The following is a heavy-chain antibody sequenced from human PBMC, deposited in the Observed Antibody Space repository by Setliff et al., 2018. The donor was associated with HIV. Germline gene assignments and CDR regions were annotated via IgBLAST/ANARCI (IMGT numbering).Heavy chain of an antibody. J-gene: IGHJ6*03. CDR1: GGSVIKDNFY. CDR3: VNSGYDGDYYYYYMDV. V-gene: IGHV4-39*01. D-gene: IGHD5-12*01. CDR2: LYDTGRT. Sequence: SETLSLPCSVSGGSVIKDNFYWGWIRQAPAKGLEWIGTLYDTGRTYYNPPLKSRVSVFVDTTKNEFVLNLRSVTAADTAVYFCVNSGYDGDYYYYYMDVWGKGTTVTVSS.